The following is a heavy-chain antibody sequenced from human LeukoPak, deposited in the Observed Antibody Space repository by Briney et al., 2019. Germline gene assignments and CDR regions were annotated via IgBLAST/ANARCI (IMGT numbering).Heavy chain of an antibody. J-gene: IGHJ4*02. CDR3: ARDFPGIAVAGTRPLDY. Sequence: GGSLRLSCAASGFTFNNAWMSWVRQDPGKGLEWVGRIKSKTDGGTTDYAAPVKGRFTISRDDSKNTLYLQMNSLRAEDTAVYYCARDFPGIAVAGTRPLDYWGQGTLVTVSS. CDR1: GFTFNNAW. V-gene: IGHV3-15*01. D-gene: IGHD6-19*01. CDR2: IKSKTDGGTT.